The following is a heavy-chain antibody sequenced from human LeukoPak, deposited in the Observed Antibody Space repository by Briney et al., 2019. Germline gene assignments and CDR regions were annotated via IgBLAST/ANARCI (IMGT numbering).Heavy chain of an antibody. V-gene: IGHV4-38-2*02. CDR2: IYYSGST. J-gene: IGHJ4*02. CDR3: AREEMATATFDY. Sequence: SETLSLTCTVSGYSTNSAYYWGWIRQPPGKGLEWIGSIYYSGSTYYNPSLKSRVTISVDTSKNQFSLKLSSVTAADTAVYYCAREEMATATFDYWGQGTLVTVSS. D-gene: IGHD5-24*01. CDR1: GYSTNSAYY.